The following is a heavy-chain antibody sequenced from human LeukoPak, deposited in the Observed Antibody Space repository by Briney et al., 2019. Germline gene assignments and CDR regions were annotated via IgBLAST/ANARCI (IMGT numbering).Heavy chain of an antibody. CDR2: IYTSGNT. J-gene: IGHJ3*01. D-gene: IGHD3-22*01. CDR3: AREDSSAFDAFDV. V-gene: IGHV4-4*07. Sequence: SETLSLTSTASGGSINSYYWSWIRQPPGKGLEWSGRIYTSGNTNYNPSLKSRFTMSGDTSKNQFSLRLSSVTAADTAVYYCAREDSSAFDAFDVWGQGTMVTVSS. CDR1: GGSINSYY.